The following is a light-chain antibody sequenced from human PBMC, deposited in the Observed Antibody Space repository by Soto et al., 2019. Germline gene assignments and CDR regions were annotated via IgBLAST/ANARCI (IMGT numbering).Light chain of an antibody. CDR3: QQYDHWWT. CDR1: QSARSS. CDR2: RAS. J-gene: IGKJ1*01. Sequence: EMVMTQSPATLSVSPGERATLSCRASQSARSSLAWYQQKPGQPPRPLIYRASTRATGVPARFSGSGSGTEFTLTISSLQSEDFAVYYCQQYDHWWTFGQGTKVDIK. V-gene: IGKV3-15*01.